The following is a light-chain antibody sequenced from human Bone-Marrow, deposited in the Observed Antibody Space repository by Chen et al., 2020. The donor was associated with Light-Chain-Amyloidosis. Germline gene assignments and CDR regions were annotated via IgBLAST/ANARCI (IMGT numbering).Light chain of an antibody. V-gene: IGLV3-25*03. CDR2: RDT. CDR1: DLPTKY. Sequence: SYELTQPPSVSVSPGQTARITCSGDDLPTKYAYWYQQKPGPAPVRLIHRDTERPSGISERFSGSSSGTTATLTIRGVQAEDEADYHCQSADSSGTYEVIFGGGTKLTVL. J-gene: IGLJ2*01. CDR3: QSADSSGTYEVI.